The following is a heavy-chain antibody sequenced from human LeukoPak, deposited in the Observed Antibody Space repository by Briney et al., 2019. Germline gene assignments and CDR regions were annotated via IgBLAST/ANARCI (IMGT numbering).Heavy chain of an antibody. CDR1: GFSFSTYA. D-gene: IGHD6-6*01. CDR2: VLQNGNT. Sequence: GGSLRPSCAASGFSFSTYAMTWVRQAPGKGLEWVSGVLQNGNTFYADSVKGRFTISRDNSKNTLYLQMNSLRAEDTAVYYCAREKGDSSSYYYYYYMDVWGKGTTVTVSS. V-gene: IGHV3-23*01. J-gene: IGHJ6*03. CDR3: AREKGDSSSYYYYYYMDV.